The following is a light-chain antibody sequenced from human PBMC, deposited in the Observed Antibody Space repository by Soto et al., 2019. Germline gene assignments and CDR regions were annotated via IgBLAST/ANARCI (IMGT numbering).Light chain of an antibody. CDR3: QQYNNRPRWT. J-gene: IGKJ1*01. CDR1: QSVSSN. V-gene: IGKV3-15*01. Sequence: EIVMTQSPATLSVSPGERATLSCRASQSVSSNLAWYQQKPGRAPRLLIYGASTRATANPARFSGSGSGTEFPRAISSMRSEDLAVYYCQQYNNRPRWTFSQGTKVEIK. CDR2: GAS.